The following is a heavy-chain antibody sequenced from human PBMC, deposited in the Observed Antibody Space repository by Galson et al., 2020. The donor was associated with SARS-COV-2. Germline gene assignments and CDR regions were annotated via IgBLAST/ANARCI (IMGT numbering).Heavy chain of an antibody. CDR1: GFTFSGST. V-gene: IGHV3-73*01. D-gene: IGHD5-12*01. Sequence: GESLKISCAASGFTFSGSTIHWVRQASGKGLEWVGRIRRKGDTYAPEYAASVKGRFTISRDDSKNTAYLQMNSLKTEDTAVYYCSRPGRDGSNYEYWGQGTLVTVSS. J-gene: IGHJ4*02. CDR3: SRPGRDGSNYEY. CDR2: IRRKGDTYAP.